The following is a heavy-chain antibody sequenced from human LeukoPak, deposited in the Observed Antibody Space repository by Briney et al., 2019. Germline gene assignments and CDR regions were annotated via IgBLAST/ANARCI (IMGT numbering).Heavy chain of an antibody. D-gene: IGHD1-26*01. CDR2: IYYSGTT. Sequence: SETLSLTCTVSGGSISSYYWSWIRQPPGKGLEWIGHIYYSGTTNYNPSLKRRVTISVGTSKNQFSLKLSSVTAADTAVYYCASFPGTSRFEYWGQGTLVTVSS. CDR1: GGSISSYY. V-gene: IGHV4-59*01. CDR3: ASFPGTSRFEY. J-gene: IGHJ4*02.